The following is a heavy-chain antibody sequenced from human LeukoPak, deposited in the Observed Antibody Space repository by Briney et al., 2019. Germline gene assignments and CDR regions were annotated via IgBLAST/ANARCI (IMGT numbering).Heavy chain of an antibody. D-gene: IGHD3-3*01. CDR3: ARVFTIFGVVIRLLDY. J-gene: IGHJ4*02. V-gene: IGHV3-23*01. CDR1: GFTFSTYA. Sequence: GSLRLSCAASGFTFSTYAMSWVRQAPGKGLEWVSAISGSGGSTCYADSVKGRFTISRDNSKNTLDLQMNSLRAEDTAVYYCARVFTIFGVVIRLLDYWGQGTLVTVSS. CDR2: ISGSGGST.